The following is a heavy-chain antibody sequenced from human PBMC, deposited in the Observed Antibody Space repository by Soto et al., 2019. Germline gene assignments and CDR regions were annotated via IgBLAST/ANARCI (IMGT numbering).Heavy chain of an antibody. Sequence: GSLILSCGGSEVPFSNASMNWVSQGPGKGLEWLGRIKIKVDGGTADYVAATKGRFSISRDDLKNMLYLQMNSLKPDDTAVYYCTTLSYLYYDGMDVWGQGTTVNAP. D-gene: IGHD2-2*01. CDR2: IKIKVDGGTA. J-gene: IGHJ6*02. CDR3: TTLSYLYYDGMDV. CDR1: EVPFSNAS. V-gene: IGHV3-15*01.